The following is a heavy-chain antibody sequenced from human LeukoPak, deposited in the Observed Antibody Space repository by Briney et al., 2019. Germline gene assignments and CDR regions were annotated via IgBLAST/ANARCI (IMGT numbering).Heavy chain of an antibody. CDR2: ISYDGSNK. CDR3: ANYGDHFDY. CDR1: GFTFSSYG. D-gene: IGHD4-17*01. J-gene: IGHJ4*02. V-gene: IGHV3-30*18. Sequence: GGSLRLSCAASGFTFSSYGMHWVRQAPGKGLEWVAVISYDGSNKYYADSVKGRFTISRDNSKNTLYLQMNSLRAEDTAVYYCANYGDHFDYWGQGTLVTVSS.